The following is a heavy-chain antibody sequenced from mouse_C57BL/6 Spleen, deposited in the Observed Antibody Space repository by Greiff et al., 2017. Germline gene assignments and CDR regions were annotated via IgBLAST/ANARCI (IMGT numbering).Heavy chain of an antibody. CDR2: IDPSDSYT. CDR3: ASGREAMDY. J-gene: IGHJ4*01. Sequence: QVQLQQPGAELVKPGASVKLSCKASGYTFTSYWMQWVKQRPGQGLEWIGEIDPSDSYTNYNQKFKGKATLTVDTSSSTAYMQLSSLTSEDSAVYYCASGREAMDYWGQGTSVTVSS. D-gene: IGHD4-1*01. V-gene: IGHV1-50*01. CDR1: GYTFTSYW.